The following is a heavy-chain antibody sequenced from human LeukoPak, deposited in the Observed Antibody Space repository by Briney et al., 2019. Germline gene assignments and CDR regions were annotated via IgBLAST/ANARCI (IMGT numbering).Heavy chain of an antibody. D-gene: IGHD3-3*01. CDR3: AKRYYDFWSGYYPFDY. V-gene: IGHV3-23*01. CDR2: ISDSGGST. CDR1: GFTFSSYA. J-gene: IGHJ4*02. Sequence: PGGSLRLSCAASGFTFSSYAMSWVRQAPGKGLEWVSAISDSGGSTYYADSVKGRFTISRDNSKNTLYLQMNSLRAEDTAVYYCAKRYYDFWSGYYPFDYWGQGTLVTVSS.